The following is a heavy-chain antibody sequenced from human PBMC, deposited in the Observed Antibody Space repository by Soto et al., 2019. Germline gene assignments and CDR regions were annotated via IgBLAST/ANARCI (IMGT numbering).Heavy chain of an antibody. J-gene: IGHJ4*02. CDR2: IYDSGST. CDR3: ARAWGFYFDY. Sequence: PSETLSLTCTVSGGSISSGDYYWSWIRQPPGKGLEWIGHIYDSGSTNYSPSLESRVTISVDTSKNQLSLKLSSVTAADTAVYYCARAWGFYFDYWGQGTLVTVSS. D-gene: IGHD1-26*01. CDR1: GGSISSGDYY. V-gene: IGHV4-61*08.